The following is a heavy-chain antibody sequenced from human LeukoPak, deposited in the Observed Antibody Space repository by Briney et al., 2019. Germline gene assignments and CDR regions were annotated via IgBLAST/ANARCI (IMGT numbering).Heavy chain of an antibody. CDR2: IKSDGRT. D-gene: IGHD3-22*01. V-gene: IGHV3-74*01. CDR3: ARAPSEIGGYYPEYFRH. Sequence: GGSLRLSCAAAGFTFSNYWMHWVRQAPGKGLVWVSRIKSDGRTNYSDSVKGRFTISRDNAKNTVSLQMNSLRAEDTGVYYCARAPSEIGGYYPEYFRHWGQGTLVTVSS. J-gene: IGHJ1*01. CDR1: GFTFSNYW.